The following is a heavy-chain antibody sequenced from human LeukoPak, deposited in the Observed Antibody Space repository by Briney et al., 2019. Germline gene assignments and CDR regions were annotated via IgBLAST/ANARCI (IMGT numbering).Heavy chain of an antibody. CDR3: ARDLGSSHYYYGMDV. CDR1: GGSISSYY. D-gene: IGHD5-12*01. CDR2: IYYSGST. J-gene: IGHJ6*02. V-gene: IGHV4-59*12. Sequence: PSETLSLTCTVSGGSISSYYWSWIRQPPGKGLEWIGYIYYSGSTNYNPSLKSRVTISVDTSKNQFSLKLSSVTAADTAVYYCARDLGSSHYYYGMDVWGQGTTVTVSS.